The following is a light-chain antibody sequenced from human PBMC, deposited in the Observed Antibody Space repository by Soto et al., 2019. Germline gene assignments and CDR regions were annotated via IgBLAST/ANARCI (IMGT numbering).Light chain of an antibody. CDR1: QDISNY. CDR2: DAS. Sequence: DIQMTQCPSSLSASVGDRVTITCQASQDISNYLNWYQQKPGKAPKLLIYDASNLETGVPSRFSGSGSGTDFTFTISSLQPEDIATYYCQQYDNLPFTFGGGTKVEIK. V-gene: IGKV1-33*01. J-gene: IGKJ4*01. CDR3: QQYDNLPFT.